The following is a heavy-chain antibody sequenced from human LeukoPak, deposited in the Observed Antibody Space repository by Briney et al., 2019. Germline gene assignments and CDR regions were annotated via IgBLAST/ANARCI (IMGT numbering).Heavy chain of an antibody. D-gene: IGHD3-22*01. Sequence: PGRSLRLSCAASGFTFSSYGMHWVRQAPGKGLEWVAVIWYDGSNKYYADSVKGRFTISRDNSKNTLYLQMNSLKTEDTAVYYCTTDLSHYYDSSGYSYWGQGTLVTVSS. V-gene: IGHV3-33*01. CDR3: TTDLSHYYDSSGYSY. J-gene: IGHJ4*02. CDR2: IWYDGSNK. CDR1: GFTFSSYG.